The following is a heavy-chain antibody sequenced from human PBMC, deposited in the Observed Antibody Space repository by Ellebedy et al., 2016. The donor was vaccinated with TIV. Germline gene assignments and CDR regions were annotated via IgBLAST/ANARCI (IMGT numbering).Heavy chain of an antibody. CDR3: ARDGRSQDSSSWYDYYYGMDV. CDR2: IWYDGSNK. J-gene: IGHJ6*02. CDR1: GFTFSSYG. D-gene: IGHD6-13*01. Sequence: GGSLRLSXAASGFTFSSYGMHWVRQAPGKGLEWVAVIWYDGSNKYYADSVKGRFTISRDNSKNTLYLQMNSLRAEDTAVYYCARDGRSQDSSSWYDYYYGMDVWGQGTTVTVSS. V-gene: IGHV3-33*01.